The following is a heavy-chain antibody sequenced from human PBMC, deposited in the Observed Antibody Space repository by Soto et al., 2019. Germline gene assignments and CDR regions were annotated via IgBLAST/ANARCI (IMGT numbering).Heavy chain of an antibody. CDR3: ASSLLTPEPIYYYYYGMDV. J-gene: IGHJ6*02. Sequence: QVQLVQSGAEVKKPGSSVKVSCKASGGTFSSYAISWVRQAPGQGLEWMGGIIPIFGTANYAQKFQGRVTITADESTSTAYMELSSLRSDDTAVYYCASSLLTPEPIYYYYYGMDVWGQGTTVTVSS. D-gene: IGHD3-9*01. CDR2: IIPIFGTA. V-gene: IGHV1-69*01. CDR1: GGTFSSYA.